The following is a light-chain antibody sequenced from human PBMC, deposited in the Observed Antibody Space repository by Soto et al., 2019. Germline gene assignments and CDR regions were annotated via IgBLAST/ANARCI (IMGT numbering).Light chain of an antibody. CDR2: GAS. Sequence: EIVLTQSPDSLSLSPGERATLSCRASQNVDNNYLAWYQQRPGLAPRRLIYGASIRATGIPDRFSGSGSGTDFTLSSSRLEPEDFAVYYCQQCAYSPRTFGQGTKVEVK. CDR1: QNVDNNY. CDR3: QQCAYSPRT. J-gene: IGKJ1*01. V-gene: IGKV3-20*01.